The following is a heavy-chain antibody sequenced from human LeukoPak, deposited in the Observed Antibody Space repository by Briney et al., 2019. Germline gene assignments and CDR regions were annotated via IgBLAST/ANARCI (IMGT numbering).Heavy chain of an antibody. J-gene: IGHJ4*02. D-gene: IGHD4-17*01. CDR2: IYYSGST. Sequence: PSETLSLTCAVYGGSFSGYYWSWIRQPPGKGLEWIGYIYYSGSTNYNPSLKSRVTISVDTSKNQFSLKLSSVTAADTAVYYCARVKDTDYGDYGNYFDYWGQGTLVTVSS. V-gene: IGHV4-59*01. CDR3: ARVKDTDYGDYGNYFDY. CDR1: GGSFSGYY.